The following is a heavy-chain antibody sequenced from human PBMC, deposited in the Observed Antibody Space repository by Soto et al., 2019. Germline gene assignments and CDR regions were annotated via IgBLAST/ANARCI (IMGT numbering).Heavy chain of an antibody. CDR2: INPSGGST. CDR3: ARDWDLSGYFDWLLQYYYYGMDV. CDR1: GYTFTSYY. J-gene: IGHJ6*02. V-gene: IGHV1-46*01. D-gene: IGHD3-9*01. Sequence: ASVKVSCKASGYTFTSYYMHWVRQAPGQGLEWMGIINPSGGSTSYAQKFQGRVTMTRDTSTSTVYMELSSLRSEDTAVYYCARDWDLSGYFDWLLQYYYYGMDVWGQGTTVTV.